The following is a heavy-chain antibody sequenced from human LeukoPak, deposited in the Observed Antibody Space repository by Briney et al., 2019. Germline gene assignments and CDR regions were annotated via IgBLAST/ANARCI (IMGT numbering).Heavy chain of an antibody. V-gene: IGHV3-66*01. J-gene: IGHJ4*02. CDR2: IYSGGST. Sequence: GGSLRLSCAASGFTVSSNYMSWVRQAPGKGLEWVSVIYSGGSTYYADSEKGRFTISRDNSKNTLYLQMNSLRAEDTAVYYCARDPYDSSGFALDYWGQGTLVTVSS. CDR3: ARDPYDSSGFALDY. CDR1: GFTVSSNY. D-gene: IGHD3-22*01.